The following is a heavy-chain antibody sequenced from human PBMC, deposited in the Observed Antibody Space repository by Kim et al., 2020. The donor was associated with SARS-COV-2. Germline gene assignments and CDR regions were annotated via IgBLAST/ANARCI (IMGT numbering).Heavy chain of an antibody. CDR3: ARDDLVYGGGDCYLNLDP. D-gene: IGHD2-21*02. J-gene: IGHJ5*02. Sequence: LKSRVTVSDDTSKNRFSRKLSSVTAADTAVYYCARDDLVYGGGDCYLNLDPWGQGTLVTVSS. V-gene: IGHV4-4*06.